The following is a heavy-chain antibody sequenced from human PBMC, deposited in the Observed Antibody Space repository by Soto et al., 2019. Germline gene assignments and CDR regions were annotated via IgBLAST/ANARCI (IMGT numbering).Heavy chain of an antibody. D-gene: IGHD6-13*01. CDR2: IYSGGST. CDR3: ARESFVGSSSPGLLFDY. Sequence: GGSLRLSCAASGFTVSSNYMSWVREAPGKGLEWVSVIYSGGSTYYADSVKGRFTISRDNSKNTLYLQMNSLRAEDTAVYYCARESFVGSSSPGLLFDYWGQGTLVTVSS. V-gene: IGHV3-66*01. CDR1: GFTVSSNY. J-gene: IGHJ4*02.